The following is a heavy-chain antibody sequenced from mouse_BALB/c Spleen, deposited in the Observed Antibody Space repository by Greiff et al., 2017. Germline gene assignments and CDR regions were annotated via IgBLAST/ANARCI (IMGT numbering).Heavy chain of an antibody. CDR1: GFTFSSYA. CDR3: ARGGGLRRGYYFDY. CDR2: ISSGGST. V-gene: IGHV5-6-5*01. J-gene: IGHJ2*01. D-gene: IGHD2-4*01. Sequence: EVHLVESGGGLVKPGGSLKLSCAASGFTFSSYAMSWVRQTPEKRLEWVASISSGGSTYYPDSVKGRFTISRDNARNILYLQMSSLRSEDTAMYYCARGGGLRRGYYFDYWGQGTTLTVSS.